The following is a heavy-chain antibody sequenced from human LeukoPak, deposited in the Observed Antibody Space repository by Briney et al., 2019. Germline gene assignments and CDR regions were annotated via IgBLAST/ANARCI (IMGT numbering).Heavy chain of an antibody. D-gene: IGHD5-18*01. CDR1: GYTFTNYY. V-gene: IGHV1-2*02. J-gene: IGHJ5*02. CDR3: ARDPRYSYGLRWFDP. Sequence: GASVKISCKASGYTFTNYYMHWVRQAPGQGLEWMGWINPNSGGTNYAQKFQGRVTMTRDTSISTAYMELSRLRSDDTAVYYCARDPRYSYGLRWFDPWGQGTLVTVSS. CDR2: INPNSGGT.